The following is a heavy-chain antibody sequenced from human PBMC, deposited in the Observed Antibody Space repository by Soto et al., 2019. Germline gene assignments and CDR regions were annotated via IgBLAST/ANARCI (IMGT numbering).Heavy chain of an antibody. CDR3: ARRSGDSAFDY. J-gene: IGHJ4*02. D-gene: IGHD6-13*01. CDR1: GESISSYY. CDR2: IYYSGST. V-gene: IGHV4-59*08. Sequence: PSENLSLTCTVSGESISSYYWSWIRQPPGKGLEWIGYIYYSGSTNYNPSLKSRVSISVDTSKNQFSLKLSSVTAADTAVYYCARRSGDSAFDYWGQGTLRTVS.